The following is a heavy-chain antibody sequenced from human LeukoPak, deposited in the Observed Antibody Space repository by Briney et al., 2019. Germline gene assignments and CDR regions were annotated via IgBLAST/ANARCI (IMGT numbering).Heavy chain of an antibody. CDR2: IYYSGSS. D-gene: IGHD2-15*01. J-gene: IGHJ4*02. V-gene: IGHV4-59*01. CDR1: GGSISGYY. Sequence: SETLSLTCTVSGGSISGYYWNWIRQPPGKGLEWIGYIYYSGSSNSNPSLESRVTMSVNTSKNQFSLKLSSVTAADTAVYYCAREYCSGGSCFDSWGQGTLVTVSS. CDR3: AREYCSGGSCFDS.